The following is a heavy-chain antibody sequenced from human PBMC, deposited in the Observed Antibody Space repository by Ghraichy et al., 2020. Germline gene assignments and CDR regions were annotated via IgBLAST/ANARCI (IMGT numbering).Heavy chain of an antibody. V-gene: IGHV4-59*11. J-gene: IGHJ4*02. Sequence: ESLNLSCTVSGDSIGTHYWSWIRQPPGKRPEWLGYVFYTGNPNYSPSLKSRLTVSLDTSKNQFSLNLTSVTAADTAVYYCARGKDHLLCPFDTWGQGILVTVSS. CDR3: ARGKDHLLCPFDT. CDR1: GDSIGTHY. D-gene: IGHD2-2*01. CDR2: VFYTGNP.